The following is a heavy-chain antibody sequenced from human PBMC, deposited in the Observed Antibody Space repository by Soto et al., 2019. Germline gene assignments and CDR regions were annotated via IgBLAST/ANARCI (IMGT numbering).Heavy chain of an antibody. J-gene: IGHJ4*02. CDR2: ISYSGST. CDR1: GGSISSGSYY. Sequence: PSETLSLTCTVSGGSISSGSYYWSWSRQRPGQGLEWIGYISYSGSTYYNPSLKSRLTISADTSKNQFALKLSSVTAADTAVYYCPRLNITNTIVMVLDSWGQGTLVTVSS. CDR3: PRLNITNTIVMVLDS. V-gene: IGHV4-31*03. D-gene: IGHD3-22*01.